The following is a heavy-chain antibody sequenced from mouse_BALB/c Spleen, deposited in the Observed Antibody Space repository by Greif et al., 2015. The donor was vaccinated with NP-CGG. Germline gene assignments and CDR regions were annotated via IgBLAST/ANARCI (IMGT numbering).Heavy chain of an antibody. CDR2: IYPGDGDT. V-gene: IGHV1-80*01. Sequence: QVQLQQSGAELVGPGSSVKISCKASGYAFSSYWMNWVKQRPGQGLGWIGQIYPGDGDTSYNGKFKGKATLTADKSSSTAYMQLSSLTSEDSAVYFCARVGNYYFDYWGQGTTLTVSS. D-gene: IGHD2-1*01. CDR1: GYAFSSYW. CDR3: ARVGNYYFDY. J-gene: IGHJ2*01.